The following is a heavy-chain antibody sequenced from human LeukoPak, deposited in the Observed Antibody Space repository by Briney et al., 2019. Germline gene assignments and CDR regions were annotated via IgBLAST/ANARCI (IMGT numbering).Heavy chain of an antibody. Sequence: SETLSLTCTVSGDSISSGDYYWSWIRQPAGKGLEWIGRISSSGSTNYNPSLKSRVTISVDTSKNQFSLKLTSVTAADTAVYYCARLYGSGSYYHYVWGQGTLVTVSS. J-gene: IGHJ4*02. D-gene: IGHD3-10*01. CDR3: ARLYGSGSYYHYV. CDR1: GDSISSGDYY. V-gene: IGHV4-61*02. CDR2: ISSSGST.